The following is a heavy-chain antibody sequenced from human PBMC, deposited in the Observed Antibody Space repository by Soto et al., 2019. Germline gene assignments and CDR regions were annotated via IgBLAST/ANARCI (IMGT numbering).Heavy chain of an antibody. CDR1: GYSFTSYW. CDR3: ARNGDSARDY. V-gene: IGHV5-51*01. Sequence: PGESLKISCKGSGYSFTSYWIGWVRQMPGKGLEWMGIIYPGNSDTRYSPSFQGQVSISADKSINTAYLQWSSLKASDTAMYYCARNGDSARDYWGQGSLVNVSS. CDR2: IYPGNSDT. J-gene: IGHJ4*02. D-gene: IGHD2-21*02.